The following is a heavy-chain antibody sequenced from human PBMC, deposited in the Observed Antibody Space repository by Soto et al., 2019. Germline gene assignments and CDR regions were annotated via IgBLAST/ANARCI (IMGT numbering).Heavy chain of an antibody. V-gene: IGHV3-23*01. D-gene: IGHD3-3*01. CDR2: ISGSGYST. CDR3: AKDRVTPWSGRPDVAFDI. Sequence: GGSLRLSCAASGFSFSTYAMSWVRQAPGKGLEWVSAISGSGYSTYYADSVKGRFTISRDNSKNTLYLQMNSLRAEDTAVYYCAKDRVTPWSGRPDVAFDIWGQGTMVTVSS. CDR1: GFSFSTYA. J-gene: IGHJ3*02.